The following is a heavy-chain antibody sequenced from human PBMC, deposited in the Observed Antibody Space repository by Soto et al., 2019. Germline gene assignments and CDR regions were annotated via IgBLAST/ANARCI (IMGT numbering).Heavy chain of an antibody. J-gene: IGHJ4*02. CDR3: Y. V-gene: IGHV3-74*01. CDR2: IPSDGRDV. Sequence: XVSLILSCEASGFNFRDFWMHWVRQPPGKGPEWVSNIPSDGRDVSYADSVRGRFTISRDDARNTLYLQMSDLRVEDTAINFDYWGQGTLVTVSS. CDR1: GFNFRDFW.